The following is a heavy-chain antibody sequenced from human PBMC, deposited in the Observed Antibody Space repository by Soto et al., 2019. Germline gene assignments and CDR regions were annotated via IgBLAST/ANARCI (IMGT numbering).Heavy chain of an antibody. CDR2: MNPNSGNK. V-gene: IGHV1-8*01. CDR1: GYTFTSYD. J-gene: IGHJ3*02. CDR3: ERGSEMNGYDVVLEAFDI. Sequence: QVQLVQSGAEVKKPGASVKVSCKASGYTFTSYDINWVRQATGQGLEWMGWMNPNSGNKGYAQKFQGRVTMTRNTSISTAYMELSSLRSAATAVYYCERGSEMNGYDVVLEAFDIWSQGTKVSLSS. D-gene: IGHD5-18*01.